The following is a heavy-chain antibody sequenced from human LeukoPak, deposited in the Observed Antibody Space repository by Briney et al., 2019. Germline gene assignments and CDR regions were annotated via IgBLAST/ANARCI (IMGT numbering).Heavy chain of an antibody. CDR2: IIPIFGTA. D-gene: IGHD5-12*01. CDR3: ARASGYDWGVDY. Sequence: VASVKVSCKASGGAFSRYTISWVRQAPGQGLEWMGRIIPIFGTANYAQKFQGRVTITTDESTSTAYMELSSLRSEDTAVYYCARASGYDWGVDYWGQGTLVTVSS. J-gene: IGHJ4*02. V-gene: IGHV1-69*05. CDR1: GGAFSRYT.